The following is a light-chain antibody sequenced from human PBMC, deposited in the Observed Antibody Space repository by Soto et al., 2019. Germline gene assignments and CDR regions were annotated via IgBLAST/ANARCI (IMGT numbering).Light chain of an antibody. Sequence: QPVLTQSPSASASLGASVTLTCTLSSGLARYSIAWHQQQPEKGPRYLMKVNSDGSHVKGDGISHRFSGSSSGAERHLTISNLQSEDEADYYCQTWGTGVEFGGGTKVTVL. J-gene: IGLJ2*01. CDR2: VNSDGSH. CDR3: QTWGTGVE. CDR1: SGLARYS. V-gene: IGLV4-69*01.